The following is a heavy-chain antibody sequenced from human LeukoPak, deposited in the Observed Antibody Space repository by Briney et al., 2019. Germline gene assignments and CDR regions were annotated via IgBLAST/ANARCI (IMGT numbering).Heavy chain of an antibody. V-gene: IGHV1-18*01. D-gene: IGHD3-10*01. CDR2: ISAYNGDT. J-gene: IGHJ6*02. CDR1: GYTFTSYG. Sequence: GASVKVSCKASGYTFTSYGISWVRQAPGQGLEWMGWISAYNGDTNYPQKLQGRLTMTIDTSTSTAYMEPRSLRSDDTAVYYCARRSSLWFGGSYYDYYGMDVWGQGTTVTVSS. CDR3: ARRSSLWFGGSYYDYYGMDV.